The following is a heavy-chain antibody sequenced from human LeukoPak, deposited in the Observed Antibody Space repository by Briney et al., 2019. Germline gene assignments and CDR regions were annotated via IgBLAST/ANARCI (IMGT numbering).Heavy chain of an antibody. CDR3: AREAVAGQYYFDY. D-gene: IGHD6-19*01. CDR1: GGSFSGYY. J-gene: IGHJ4*02. CDR2: INHSGST. V-gene: IGHV4-34*01. Sequence: PSETLSLTCAVYGGSFSGYYWSWIRQPPGKGLEWIGEINHSGSTNYNPSLKSRVTISVDTSKNQFSLKLSSVTAADTAVYYCAREAVAGQYYFDYWGQGTLVTVSS.